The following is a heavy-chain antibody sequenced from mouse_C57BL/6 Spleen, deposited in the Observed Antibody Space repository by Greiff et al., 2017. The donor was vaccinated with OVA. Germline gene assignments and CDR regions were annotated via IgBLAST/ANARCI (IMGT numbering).Heavy chain of an antibody. CDR3: ASYYYGSSSWFAY. CDR1: GYAFSSSW. Sequence: QVQLQQSGPELVKPGASVKISCKASGYAFSSSWMNWVKQRPGKGLEWIGRIYPGDGDTNYNGKFKGKATLTADKSSSTAYMQLSSLTSEDSAVYFCASYYYGSSSWFAYWGQGTLVTVSA. V-gene: IGHV1-82*01. CDR2: IYPGDGDT. J-gene: IGHJ3*01. D-gene: IGHD1-1*01.